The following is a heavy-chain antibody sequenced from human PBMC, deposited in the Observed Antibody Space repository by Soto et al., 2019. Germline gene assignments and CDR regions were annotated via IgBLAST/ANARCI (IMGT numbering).Heavy chain of an antibody. CDR3: ARHVEYYETNWGSFRFGIYDY. D-gene: IGHD3-16*02. CDR1: CVSNSSTVSY. V-gene: IGHV4-39*01. Sequence: SENLSPTCSFSCVSNSSTVSYWAWVRPPPGTGLEWIGTLNYDGTIYYNTSLRSRVTISVDTSRSQFSLKLSSVTAADTAIYYCARHVEYYETNWGSFRFGIYDYWGQGAL. CDR2: LNYDGTI. J-gene: IGHJ4*02.